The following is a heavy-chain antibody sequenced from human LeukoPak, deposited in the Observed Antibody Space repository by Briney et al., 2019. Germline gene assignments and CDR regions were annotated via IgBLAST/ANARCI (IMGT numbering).Heavy chain of an antibody. D-gene: IGHD1-7*01. CDR2: ISSSSSYI. CDR1: GFTFSSYS. V-gene: IGHV3-21*01. CDR3: ARRNDWNYLSWFDP. Sequence: GGSLRLSCAASGFTFSSYSMNWVRQAPGKGLEWVSSISSSSSYIYYADSVKGRFAISRDNAKNSLYLQMNSLRAEDTAVYYCARRNDWNYLSWFDPWGQGTLVTVSS. J-gene: IGHJ5*02.